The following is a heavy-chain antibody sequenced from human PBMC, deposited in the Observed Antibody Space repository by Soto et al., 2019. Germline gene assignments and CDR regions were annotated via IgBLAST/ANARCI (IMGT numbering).Heavy chain of an antibody. V-gene: IGHV4-30-2*01. Sequence: TLALTSSVAGFSINTGSDCRTWMRQPPGKGQEWIGFIYHTGTTYYNPSLKSRVTISVDRSKNQFSLKLNSVTAADTAVYYCARGVNYYDSSHSSWFDPWCQGGLVTVS. CDR3: ARGVNYYDSSHSSWFDP. D-gene: IGHD3-22*01. CDR2: IYHTGTT. J-gene: IGHJ5*02. CDR1: GFSINTGSDC.